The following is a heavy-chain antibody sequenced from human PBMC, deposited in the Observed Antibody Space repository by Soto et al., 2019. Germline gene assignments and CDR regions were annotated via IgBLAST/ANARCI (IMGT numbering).Heavy chain of an antibody. J-gene: IGHJ4*02. Sequence: PVGSQRHSYTAFELNFINAWMSWFRQRPGKGLEWVGFIRSSVYGLASDYAASVKGRFTISRDDSKSVAYLQMNSLKTEDTALYYCTRLDCSTYNCSFLPDYWGQGIMVT. CDR3: TRLDCSTYNCSFLPDY. CDR2: IRSSVYGLAS. D-gene: IGHD1-20*01. CDR1: ELNFINAW. V-gene: IGHV3-49*03.